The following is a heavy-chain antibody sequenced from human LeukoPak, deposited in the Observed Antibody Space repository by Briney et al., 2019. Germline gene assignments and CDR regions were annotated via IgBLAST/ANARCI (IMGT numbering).Heavy chain of an antibody. CDR2: ISGSGGST. CDR3: AKAREDVLVVVSLGA. CDR1: EFTFSSYT. Sequence: PGGSLRLSCAASEFTFSSYTMTWVRQAPGKGLEWVSAISGSGGSTYYADSVKGRFTISRDNSRNTLYPQMNSLRAEDTAVYYCAKAREDVLVVVSLGAWGQGTLVTVSS. J-gene: IGHJ5*02. V-gene: IGHV3-23*01. D-gene: IGHD2-15*01.